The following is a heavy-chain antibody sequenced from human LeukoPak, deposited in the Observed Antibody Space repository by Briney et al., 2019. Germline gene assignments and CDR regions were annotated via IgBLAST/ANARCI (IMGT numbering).Heavy chain of an antibody. CDR1: GGSVSSGSYY. CDR2: IYYSGST. CDR3: ARDRYALTFDY. Sequence: SETLSLTCTVSGGSVSSGSYYWSWIRQPPGKGLEWIGYIYYSGSTNYNPSLKSRVTISVDTSKNQFSLKLSSVTAADTAVYYCARDRYALTFDYWGQGTLVTVSS. V-gene: IGHV4-61*01. D-gene: IGHD3-16*01. J-gene: IGHJ4*02.